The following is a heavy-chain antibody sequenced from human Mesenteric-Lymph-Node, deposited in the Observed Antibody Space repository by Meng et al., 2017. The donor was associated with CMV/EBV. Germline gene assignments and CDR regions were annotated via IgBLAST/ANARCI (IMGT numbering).Heavy chain of an antibody. V-gene: IGHV4-59*08. D-gene: IGHD3-3*01. CDR1: GGSISSYY. CDR2: IYYSGST. CDR3: ARRTYDFWSGYYSFDY. J-gene: IGHJ4*02. Sequence: SETLSLTCTVSGGSISSYYWSWIRQPPGKGLEWIGYIYYSGSTYYNPSLKSRVTISVDTSKNQFSLKLSSVTAADTAVYYCARRTYDFWSGYYSFDYWGQGTLVTVSS.